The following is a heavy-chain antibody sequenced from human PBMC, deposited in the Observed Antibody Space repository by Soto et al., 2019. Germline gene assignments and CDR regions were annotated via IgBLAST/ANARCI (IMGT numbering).Heavy chain of an antibody. CDR3: ATHGALYASDY. D-gene: IGHD2-8*01. Sequence: GESLKISCKGSGYTFTSYWIGWVRQMPGKGLEWMGIIYPGDSDTGYSPSFQGQVTISVDKSISTAYLQWSSLKASDTAMYYCATHGALYASDYWGQGTLVTAPQ. CDR1: GYTFTSYW. V-gene: IGHV5-51*01. J-gene: IGHJ4*02. CDR2: IYPGDSDT.